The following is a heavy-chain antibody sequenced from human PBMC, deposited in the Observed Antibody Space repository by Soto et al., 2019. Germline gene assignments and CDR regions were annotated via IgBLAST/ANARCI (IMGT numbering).Heavy chain of an antibody. Sequence: PSETLSLTCTVSGGSISSGGYYWSWIRQHPGKGLEWIGYIYYSGSTYYNPSLKSRVTISVDTSKNQFSLKLSSVTAADTAVYYCARVRYDYYDSSGYQDHDYFDYWGHGTLVTVSS. CDR3: ARVRYDYYDSSGYQDHDYFDY. J-gene: IGHJ4*01. CDR1: GGSISSGGYY. CDR2: IYYSGST. D-gene: IGHD3-22*01. V-gene: IGHV4-31*03.